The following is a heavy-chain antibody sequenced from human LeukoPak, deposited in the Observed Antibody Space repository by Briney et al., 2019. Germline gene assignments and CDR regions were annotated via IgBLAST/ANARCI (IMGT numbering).Heavy chain of an antibody. J-gene: IGHJ6*02. Sequence: GESLKISCKSSGYSFTSYWIGWVRQMPGKGLEWMGIVYPGDSDTRYSSSFQGQVTISADKSISTAYLQWSSLKASDTAMYYCARSYYGSGNMGRLDVWGQGTTVTVSS. D-gene: IGHD3-10*01. CDR1: GYSFTSYW. CDR3: ARSYYGSGNMGRLDV. V-gene: IGHV5-51*01. CDR2: VYPGDSDT.